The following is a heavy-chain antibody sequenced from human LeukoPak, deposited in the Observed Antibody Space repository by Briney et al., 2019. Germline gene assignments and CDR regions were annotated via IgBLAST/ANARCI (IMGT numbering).Heavy chain of an antibody. CDR2: ILHSGST. V-gene: IGHV4-30-2*01. J-gene: IGHJ4*02. CDR1: GVSITSDNYC. D-gene: IGHD3-3*01. CDR3: ARTRDFWSGYFDY. Sequence: PSETLSLTCAVSGVSITSDNYCWSWIRQPPGKGLEWIGYILHSGSTYYNPSLKSRVTISIDTSKSRFSLKLSSVTAADTAVYYCARTRDFWSGYFDYWGQGTLVTVSS.